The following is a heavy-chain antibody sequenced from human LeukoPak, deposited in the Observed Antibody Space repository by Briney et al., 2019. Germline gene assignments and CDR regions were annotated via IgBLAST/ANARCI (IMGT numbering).Heavy chain of an antibody. CDR1: GVTFSHYG. Sequence: GGALRLSCAGSGVTFSHYGMHWVRQGPGKGGGWGAVIWSDATEKYYGDAVKGRFTISRDNSRNTLYLQMNSLRAEDTAVYYCAKDAQRGFDCSNSLEYWGQGTLVTVSS. CDR3: AKDAQRGFDCSNSLEY. CDR2: IWSDATEK. D-gene: IGHD4-11*01. J-gene: IGHJ4*02. V-gene: IGHV3-33*06.